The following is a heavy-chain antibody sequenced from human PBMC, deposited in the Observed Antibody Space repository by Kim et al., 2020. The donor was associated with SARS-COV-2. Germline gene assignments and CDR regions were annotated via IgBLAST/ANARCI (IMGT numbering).Heavy chain of an antibody. CDR1: GFTFSSYG. V-gene: IGHV3-33*01. CDR2: IWYDGSNK. Sequence: GGSLRLSCAASGFTFSSYGMHWVRQAPGKGLEWVAVIWYDGSNKYYADSAKGRFTISRDNSKNTLYLQMNSLRAEDTAVYYCARGRKYYDILTGYYLGGMDVWGQGTTVTVSS. D-gene: IGHD3-9*01. CDR3: ARGRKYYDILTGYYLGGMDV. J-gene: IGHJ6*02.